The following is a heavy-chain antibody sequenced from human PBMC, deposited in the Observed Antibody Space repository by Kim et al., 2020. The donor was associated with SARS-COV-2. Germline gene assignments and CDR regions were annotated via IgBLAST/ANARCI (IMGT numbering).Heavy chain of an antibody. J-gene: IGHJ3*02. V-gene: IGHV5-51*01. Sequence: GESLKISCKGSGYSFTDYWIGWVRQMPGKGLEWMGIIYPGDSDTRYSPSFQGQVTISADKSINTAYLQCSSLKASDTAMYYCARTAGPAERPFDIWGQGTMVTVSS. CDR2: IYPGDSDT. CDR1: GYSFTDYW. CDR3: ARTAGPAERPFDI. D-gene: IGHD2-2*01.